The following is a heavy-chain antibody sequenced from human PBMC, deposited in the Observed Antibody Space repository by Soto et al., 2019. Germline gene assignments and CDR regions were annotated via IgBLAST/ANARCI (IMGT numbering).Heavy chain of an antibody. D-gene: IGHD2-15*01. CDR3: AGDSRYCSGGSCYFLPGIDY. Sequence: QVQLVQSGAEVKKPGSSVKVSCKASGGTFSSYAISWVRQAPGQGLEWMGGIIPIFGTANYAQKFQGRVTITADESTSTAYVELSSLRSEDTAVYYCAGDSRYCSGGSCYFLPGIDYWGQGTLVTVSS. V-gene: IGHV1-69*12. CDR2: IIPIFGTA. J-gene: IGHJ4*02. CDR1: GGTFSSYA.